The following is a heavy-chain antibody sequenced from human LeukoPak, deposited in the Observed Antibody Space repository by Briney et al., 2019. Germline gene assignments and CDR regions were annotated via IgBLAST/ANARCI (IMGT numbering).Heavy chain of an antibody. J-gene: IGHJ6*03. CDR1: GFTFSNYW. D-gene: IGHD1-26*01. CDR3: ARVSSGSYFGYYYYYMDV. CDR2: INSDGSST. V-gene: IGHV3-74*01. Sequence: GGSLRLSCAASGFTFSNYWMHWVRQAPGKGLVWVSRINSDGSSTSYADSVKGRFTISRDNAKNTLYLQMNSMRAEDTAVYYCARVSSGSYFGYYYYYMDVWGKGTTVTVSS.